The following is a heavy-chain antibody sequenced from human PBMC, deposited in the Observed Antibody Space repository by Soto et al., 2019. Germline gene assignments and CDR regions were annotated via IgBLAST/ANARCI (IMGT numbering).Heavy chain of an antibody. V-gene: IGHV3-48*01. CDR3: ARDLDVGSTGPFGP. CDR1: GFTFSSYS. D-gene: IGHD1-1*01. Sequence: PGGSLRLSCAASGFTFSSYSMNWVRQAPGKGLEWVSYISSSSSTIYYADSVKGRFTISRDNAKNSLYLQMNSLRAEDTAVYHCARDLDVGSTGPFGPWGQGTLVTVSS. J-gene: IGHJ5*02. CDR2: ISSSSSTI.